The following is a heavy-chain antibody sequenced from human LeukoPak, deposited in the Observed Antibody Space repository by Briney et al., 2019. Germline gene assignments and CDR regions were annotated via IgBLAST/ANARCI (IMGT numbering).Heavy chain of an antibody. CDR2: ISSSSSYI. V-gene: IGHV3-21*01. CDR3: ARDYEQQLYFDY. CDR1: GFTFSSYS. J-gene: IGHJ4*02. D-gene: IGHD6-13*01. Sequence: GGSLRLSCAASGFTFSSYSMNWVRQAPGKGLEWVSSISSSSSYIYYADSVKGRFTISRDNAKNSLYLQMNSLRAEDTAVYYCARDYEQQLYFDYWGQGTLVTVSS.